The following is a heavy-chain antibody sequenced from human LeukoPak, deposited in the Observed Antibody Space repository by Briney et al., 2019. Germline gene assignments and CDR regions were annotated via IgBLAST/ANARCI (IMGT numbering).Heavy chain of an antibody. D-gene: IGHD3-9*01. CDR2: IWYDGNNK. CDR1: GFTFSSDG. Sequence: PGRSLTLSCAASGFTFSSDGMHWVRQAPGKWLGWVVVIWYDGNNKYYADSVEGRFTISRDNSKNTLDLQMNSLRAEDTAVYYCARSTSSEYDIYHFDYWGQGTLVTVSS. J-gene: IGHJ4*02. V-gene: IGHV3-33*01. CDR3: ARSTSSEYDIYHFDY.